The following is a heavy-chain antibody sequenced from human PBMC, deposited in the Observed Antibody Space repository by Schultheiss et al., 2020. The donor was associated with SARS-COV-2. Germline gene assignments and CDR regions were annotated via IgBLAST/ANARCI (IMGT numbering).Heavy chain of an antibody. CDR1: GFTFSNSD. Sequence: GGSLRLSCAASGFTFSNSDMNWVRQAPGKGLEWVSGVSWNGSRTHYADSVKGRFTISRDNSKNTLYLQMNSLRAEDTAVYYCARGVSGTAMLGGYTFDSWGQGNLVTVSS. V-gene: IGHV3-19*01. D-gene: IGHD1-1*01. CDR2: VSWNGSRT. J-gene: IGHJ4*02. CDR3: ARGVSGTAMLGGYTFDS.